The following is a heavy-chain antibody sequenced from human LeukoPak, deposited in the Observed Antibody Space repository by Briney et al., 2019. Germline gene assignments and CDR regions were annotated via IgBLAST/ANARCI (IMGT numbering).Heavy chain of an antibody. J-gene: IGHJ4*02. V-gene: IGHV3-30*02. CDR2: IRYDITNK. CDR1: GFTFSTLD. Sequence: GGSLRLSCAASGFTFSTLDMHWVRQAPGKGLEWVAFIRYDITNKYYADSVKGRFTISRDNAKNSLYLQMNSLRAEDTAVYYCARDLNFDYWGQGTLVTVSS. CDR3: ARDLNFDY.